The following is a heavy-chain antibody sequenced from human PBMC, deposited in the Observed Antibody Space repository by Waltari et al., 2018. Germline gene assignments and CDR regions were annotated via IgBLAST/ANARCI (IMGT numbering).Heavy chain of an antibody. CDR2: ISGGKGHP. CDR3: ARAGAEVTRFFDY. V-gene: IGHV1-18*01. Sequence: QVQLVQSGVEVKKPGASVKVSCKTSGYTFSRFGISWVRQAPGQGLEWMGWISGGKGHPNQGQNLQDRGPMTADTSKTPAYMELRSLTSDEPAVYYCARAGAEVTRFFDYWGQGTLVTVSS. J-gene: IGHJ4*02. CDR1: GYTFSRFG. D-gene: IGHD3-3*01.